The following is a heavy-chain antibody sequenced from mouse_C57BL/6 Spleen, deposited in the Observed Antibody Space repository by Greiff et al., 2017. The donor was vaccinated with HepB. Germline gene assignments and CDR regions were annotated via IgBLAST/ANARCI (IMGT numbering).Heavy chain of an antibody. V-gene: IGHV5-17*01. CDR3: AREYYYAMDY. CDR1: GFTFSDYG. J-gene: IGHJ4*01. CDR2: ISSGSSTI. Sequence: EVHLVESGGGLVKPGGSLKLSCAASGFTFSDYGMHWVRQAPEKGLEWVAYISSGSSTIYYADTVKGRFTISSDNAKNTLFLQMTSLRSEDTAMYYCAREYYYAMDYWGQGTSVTVSS.